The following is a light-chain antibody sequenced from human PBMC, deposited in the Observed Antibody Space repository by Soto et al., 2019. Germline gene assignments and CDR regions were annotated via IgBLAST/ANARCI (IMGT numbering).Light chain of an antibody. Sequence: EIVLTQSPATLSLSPGERATLSCRASQSVSTYLAWYQQKPGQAPRLLIYDASKRATGIPVRFSGSGSGTDFTLTITSLEPEDFGVYYCQQRSNWTPTWTLGQGTKVDIK. CDR2: DAS. J-gene: IGKJ1*01. V-gene: IGKV3-11*01. CDR1: QSVSTY. CDR3: QQRSNWTPTWT.